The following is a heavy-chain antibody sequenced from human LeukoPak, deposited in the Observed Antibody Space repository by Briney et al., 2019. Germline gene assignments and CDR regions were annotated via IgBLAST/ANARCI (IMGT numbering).Heavy chain of an antibody. D-gene: IGHD1-26*01. J-gene: IGHJ4*02. CDR1: GFTFDDYA. Sequence: PGGSLRLSCTASGFTFDDYAMHWVRQTPGKGLEWVSLISGNGENTYYADSVKGRFTISRDNAKNSLCLQMNSLRAEDTAIYYCVRSGGYWGQGTLVTVSS. CDR3: VRSGGY. CDR2: ISGNGENT. V-gene: IGHV3-43*02.